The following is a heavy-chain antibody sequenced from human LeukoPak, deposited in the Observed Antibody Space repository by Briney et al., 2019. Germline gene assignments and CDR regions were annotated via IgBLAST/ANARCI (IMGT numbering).Heavy chain of an antibody. CDR3: ARDRVVSGRFGEVAS. J-gene: IGHJ4*02. CDR2: ISISSTYI. Sequence: GGSLRLSCAASGFTFSSYSMNWVRQTPGKGLEWVSFISISSTYIYYADSVKGRLPLPRDDAKNSLYLTKSSLRADDTAVYYCARDRVVSGRFGEVASWGQGTLVTVSS. V-gene: IGHV3-21*01. D-gene: IGHD3-10*01. CDR1: GFTFSSYS.